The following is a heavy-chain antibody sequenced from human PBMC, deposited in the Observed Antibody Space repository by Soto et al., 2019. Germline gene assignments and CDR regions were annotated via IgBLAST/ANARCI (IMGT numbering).Heavy chain of an antibody. J-gene: IGHJ2*01. CDR2: ISSSSSST. CDR3: AREMSGWYDWDFDL. D-gene: IGHD6-19*01. CDR1: GFTFSDYY. Sequence: QVQLVESGGGLVKPGGSLRLSRAASGFTFSDYYMSWIRQAPGKGLEWVSYISSSSSSTNYADSVKGRFTISRDNAKNSLYLQMNSLRAEDTAVYYCAREMSGWYDWDFDLWGRGTLVTVSS. V-gene: IGHV3-11*06.